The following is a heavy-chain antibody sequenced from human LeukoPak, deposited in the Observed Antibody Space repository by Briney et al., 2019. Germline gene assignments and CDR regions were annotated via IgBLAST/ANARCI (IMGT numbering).Heavy chain of an antibody. D-gene: IGHD1/OR15-1a*01. Sequence: GGSLRLSCAASGFTFSSYAMSWVRQAPGKGLEWVSAISGSGGSTYYAGSVKGRFTISRDNSKNTLYLQMNSLRAEDTAVYYCAKDQNSRLSQWFDPWGQGTLVTVSS. V-gene: IGHV3-23*01. CDR3: AKDQNSRLSQWFDP. CDR2: ISGSGGST. CDR1: GFTFSSYA. J-gene: IGHJ5*02.